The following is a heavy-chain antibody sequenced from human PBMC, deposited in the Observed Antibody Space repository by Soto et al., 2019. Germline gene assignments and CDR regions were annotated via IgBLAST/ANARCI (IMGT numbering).Heavy chain of an antibody. J-gene: IGHJ5*02. D-gene: IGHD3-10*01. CDR3: ARRLNFGSFDH. CDR2: VYHSGGV. V-gene: IGHV4-59*01. Sequence: PSETLSLTCNVSGVSLTGYHWNWIRQPPGKTLEWIGFVYHSGGVSYNPSLKGRASIPVDRSKNQFPLRLSSVTASDTAVYYCARRLNFGSFDHWGQGTLVTVSS. CDR1: GVSLTGYH.